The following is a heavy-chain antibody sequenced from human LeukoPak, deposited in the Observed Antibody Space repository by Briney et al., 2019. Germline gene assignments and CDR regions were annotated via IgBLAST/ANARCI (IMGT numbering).Heavy chain of an antibody. CDR1: GGSISSYY. Sequence: PSETLSLTCTVSGGSISSYYWSWIRQPPGKGLEWIGYIYYSGSTNYNPSLKSRVTISVDTSKNQFSLKLSSVTAADTAVYYCARGIAAAAHFDYWGQGTLVTVSS. CDR3: ARGIAAAAHFDY. V-gene: IGHV4-59*01. D-gene: IGHD6-13*01. J-gene: IGHJ4*02. CDR2: IYYSGST.